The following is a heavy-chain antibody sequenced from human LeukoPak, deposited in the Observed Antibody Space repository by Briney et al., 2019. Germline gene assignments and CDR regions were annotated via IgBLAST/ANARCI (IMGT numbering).Heavy chain of an antibody. V-gene: IGHV4-61*05. Sequence: SETLSLTCTVSGASISSSDRYWGWIRQPPGKGLEWIGYIYYSGSTNYNPSLKSRVTISVDTSKNQFSLKLSSVTAADTAVYYCARAYYDYVWGSYRYTDYYYYYMDVWGKGTTVTISS. CDR2: IYYSGST. CDR1: GASISSSDRY. CDR3: ARAYYDYVWGSYRYTDYYYYYMDV. J-gene: IGHJ6*03. D-gene: IGHD3-16*02.